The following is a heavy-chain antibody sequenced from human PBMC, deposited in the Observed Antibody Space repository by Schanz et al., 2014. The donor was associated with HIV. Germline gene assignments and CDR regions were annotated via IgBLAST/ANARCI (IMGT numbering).Heavy chain of an antibody. CDR2: VSDNGASA. V-gene: IGHV3-23*01. J-gene: IGHJ4*02. CDR3: AKSSGWLYEHLDH. D-gene: IGHD3-9*01. CDR1: GFTFSDYA. Sequence: EVQLLESGGGLKHPGGSLRLSCAASGFTFSDYAMSWVRQAPGKGLERVAGVSDNGASAYYADSVEGRFTISRDNSRNTVFLQMNSLRAEDTALYYCAKSSGWLYEHLDHWGQGSSVIVSS.